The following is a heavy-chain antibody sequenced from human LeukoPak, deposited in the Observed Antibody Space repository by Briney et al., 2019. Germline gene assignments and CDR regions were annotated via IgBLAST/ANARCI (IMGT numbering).Heavy chain of an antibody. CDR3: AKAGSYSDISVYPLASFDF. J-gene: IGHJ3*01. CDR1: GFTFSNSD. Sequence: PGGSLRLSCAASGFTFSNSDMNWVRQAPGKGLEWVSFISASGGSAHYADSVRGRFTISRDNSKNTLYLQMHSLSAEDTAVYYCAKAGSYSDISVYPLASFDFWGQGTMVTVSS. CDR2: ISASGGSA. V-gene: IGHV3-23*01. D-gene: IGHD3-22*01.